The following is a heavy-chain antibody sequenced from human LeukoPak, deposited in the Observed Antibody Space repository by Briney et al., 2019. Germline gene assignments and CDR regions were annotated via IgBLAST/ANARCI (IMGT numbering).Heavy chain of an antibody. CDR3: ARGAVTTAVHWHFSL. CDR1: GYIFTNYY. D-gene: IGHD4-17*01. CDR2: MNPAGDDA. Sequence: ASVKVSCTASGYIFTNYYISWFRQATGQGLEWMGWMNPAGDDADYAQKFQGRMTLTRDTSVSTVYMELSSLRSEDTAVYYCARGAVTTAVHWHFSLWGRGTLVTVSS. J-gene: IGHJ2*01. V-gene: IGHV1-8*01.